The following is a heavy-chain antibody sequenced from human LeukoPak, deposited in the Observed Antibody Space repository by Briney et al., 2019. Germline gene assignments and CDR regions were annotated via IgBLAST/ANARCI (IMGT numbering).Heavy chain of an antibody. D-gene: IGHD3-10*01. V-gene: IGHV3-21*01. Sequence: GGSLRLSCAASGFTFSSYSMNWVRQAPGKGLEWVSSISSSSSYIYYADSVKGRFTISRDNAKNSLYLQMNSLRVEDTAVYYCARENRGFITRPIDYWGQGTLVTVSS. CDR1: GFTFSSYS. CDR2: ISSSSSYI. CDR3: ARENRGFITRPIDY. J-gene: IGHJ4*02.